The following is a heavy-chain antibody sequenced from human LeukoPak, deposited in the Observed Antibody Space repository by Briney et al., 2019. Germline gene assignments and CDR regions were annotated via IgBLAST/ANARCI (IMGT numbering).Heavy chain of an antibody. Sequence: PTGGSLRLSCAASGFTVSSNYMSWVRQAPGKGLEWVSVIYSGGSTYYADSVKGRFTISRDNSKNTLYLQMNSLRAEDTAVYYCAKEDSSSSFGDFDYWGQGTLVTVSS. CDR2: IYSGGST. J-gene: IGHJ4*02. CDR3: AKEDSSSSFGDFDY. V-gene: IGHV3-53*01. CDR1: GFTVSSNY. D-gene: IGHD6-6*01.